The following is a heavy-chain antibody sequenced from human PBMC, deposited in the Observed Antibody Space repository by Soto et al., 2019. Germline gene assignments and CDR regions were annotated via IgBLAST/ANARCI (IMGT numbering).Heavy chain of an antibody. V-gene: IGHV3-21*01. CDR3: ARDPYCSGGSCPEGWFDP. CDR2: ISSSSSYI. CDR1: GFTFSSYS. D-gene: IGHD2-15*01. Sequence: PGGSLRLSCAASGFTFSSYSMNWVRQAPGKGLEWVSSISSSSSYIYYADSVKGRFTISRDNAKNSLYLQMNSLRAEDTAVYYCARDPYCSGGSCPEGWFDPWGQGTLVTVSS. J-gene: IGHJ5*02.